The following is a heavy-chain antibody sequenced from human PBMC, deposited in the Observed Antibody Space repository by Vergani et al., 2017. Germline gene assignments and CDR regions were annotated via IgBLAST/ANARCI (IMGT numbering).Heavy chain of an antibody. CDR2: TRNKANSYTT. V-gene: IGHV3-72*01. CDR1: GFTFSDHY. D-gene: IGHD4-17*01. J-gene: IGHJ1*01. CDR3: ARAGRDYGHQIEFQH. Sequence: EVQLVESGGGLVQPGGSLRLSCAASGFTFSDHYMDWVRQAPGKGLEWVGRTRNKANSYTTEYAASVKGRFTISRDDSKNSLYLQMNSLKTEDTAVYYCARAGRDYGHQIEFQHWGQGTLVTVSS.